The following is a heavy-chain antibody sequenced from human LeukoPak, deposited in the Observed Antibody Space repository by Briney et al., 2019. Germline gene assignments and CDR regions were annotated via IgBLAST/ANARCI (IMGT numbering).Heavy chain of an antibody. V-gene: IGHV3-74*01. J-gene: IGHJ4*02. CDR3: ALYYDILTGYSVFDY. CDR1: GFTFTTYW. CDR2: INSDGSIT. Sequence: GGSLRLSCAASGFTFTTYWMHWVRQAPGKGLVWVSHINSDGSITSYADSVKGRFTISRDNSKNTLYLQMNSLRSEDTAVYYCALYYDILTGYSVFDYWGQGTLVTVSS. D-gene: IGHD3-9*01.